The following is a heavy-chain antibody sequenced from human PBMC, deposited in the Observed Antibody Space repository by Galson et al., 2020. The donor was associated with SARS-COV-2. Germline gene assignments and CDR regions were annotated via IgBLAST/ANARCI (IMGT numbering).Heavy chain of an antibody. CDR3: ARSHDSSGNAVDI. CDR1: GGSISSGSYY. CDR2: IHSTGST. J-gene: IGHJ3*02. V-gene: IGHV4-61*02. Sequence: SETLSLTCTVSGGSISSGSYYWSWHRPPAGQELEWIGRIHSTGSTNYNPSPKSLVTISVDTAKNQFSLRLSSVTAADTAVYYCARSHDSSGNAVDIWGQGAMVTVSS. D-gene: IGHD3-22*01.